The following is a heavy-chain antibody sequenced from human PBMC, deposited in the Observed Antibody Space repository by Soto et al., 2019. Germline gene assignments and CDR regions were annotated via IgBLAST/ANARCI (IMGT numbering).Heavy chain of an antibody. CDR1: GFTFSSYS. D-gene: IGHD6-19*01. Sequence: EVQLVESGGGLVKPGGSLRLSCAASGFTFSSYSMNWVRQAPGKGLEWVSSISSSSSYIYYADSVKGRFTISRDNAKNSLYLQMNSLSAEETAVYYCARGRQVAVGNWFFDLWGRGTLVTVSS. J-gene: IGHJ2*01. V-gene: IGHV3-21*01. CDR2: ISSSSSYI. CDR3: ARGRQVAVGNWFFDL.